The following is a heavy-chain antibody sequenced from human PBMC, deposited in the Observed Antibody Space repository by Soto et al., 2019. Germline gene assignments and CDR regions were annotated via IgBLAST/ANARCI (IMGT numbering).Heavy chain of an antibody. CDR3: ATPRGWPDAFDI. CDR1: GYTLTELS. D-gene: IGHD5-12*01. CDR2: FDPEDGET. Sequence: GASVKVSCKVSGYTLTELSMHWVRQAPGKELEWMGGFDPEDGETIYAQKFQGRVTMTEDTSTDTAYMELSSLRSEDTAVYYCATPRGWPDAFDIWGQGTMVTVSS. V-gene: IGHV1-24*01. J-gene: IGHJ3*02.